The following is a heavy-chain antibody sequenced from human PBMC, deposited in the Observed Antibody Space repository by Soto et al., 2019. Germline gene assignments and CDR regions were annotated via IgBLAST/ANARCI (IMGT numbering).Heavy chain of an antibody. CDR2: IIPIFGTA. D-gene: IGHD3-22*01. CDR3: ARDDDSSGYNYAGGGWFDP. V-gene: IGHV1-69*01. Sequence: QVKLVQSGAEVKKPGSSVKVSCKASGGTFSSSAISWVRQAPGQGLEWMGGIIPIFGTANYAQKFQGRVTITADESTGRAYMELSSLRSEDTAVYYCARDDDSSGYNYAGGGWFDPFGQRALVTVSS. J-gene: IGHJ5*02. CDR1: GGTFSSSA.